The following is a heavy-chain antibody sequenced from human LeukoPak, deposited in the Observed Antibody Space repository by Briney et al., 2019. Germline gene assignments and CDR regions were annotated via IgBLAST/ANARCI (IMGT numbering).Heavy chain of an antibody. Sequence: GGSLRLSCAASGFTFSSYWMHWVRQAPGKGLVWVSRINSDGSSTSYADSVKGRFTISRDNAKNSLYLQMNSLRAEDTAEYHCARDTGNRDFDYWGQGTLVTVSS. J-gene: IGHJ4*02. D-gene: IGHD1-14*01. CDR2: INSDGSST. V-gene: IGHV3-74*01. CDR3: ARDTGNRDFDY. CDR1: GFTFSSYW.